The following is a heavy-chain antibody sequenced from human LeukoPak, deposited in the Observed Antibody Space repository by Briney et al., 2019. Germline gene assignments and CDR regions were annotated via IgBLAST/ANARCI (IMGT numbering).Heavy chain of an antibody. Sequence: PGGSLRLSCAASGFTFDDYAMHWVRQAPGKGLEWVSGISWNSGSIGYADSVKGRFTISRDNAKNSLYLQMNSLRAEDTALYYCAKGGYGYDYWGQGTLVTVSS. J-gene: IGHJ4*02. CDR3: AKGGYGYDY. D-gene: IGHD5-18*01. V-gene: IGHV3-9*01. CDR1: GFTFDDYA. CDR2: ISWNSGSI.